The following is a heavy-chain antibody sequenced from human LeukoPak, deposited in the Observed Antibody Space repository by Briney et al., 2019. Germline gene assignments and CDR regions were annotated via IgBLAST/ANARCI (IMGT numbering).Heavy chain of an antibody. CDR3: ARSERTTIFGVVIANWYFDL. J-gene: IGHJ2*01. D-gene: IGHD3-3*01. V-gene: IGHV4-59*01. CDR1: GGSISSYY. CDR2: IYYSGST. Sequence: SETLSLTCTVSGGSISSYYWSWIRQPPGKGLEWIGYIYYSGSTNYNPSLKSRVTISVDTSKNQFSLKLSSVTAADTAVYYCARSERTTIFGVVIANWYFDLWGRGTLVTVSS.